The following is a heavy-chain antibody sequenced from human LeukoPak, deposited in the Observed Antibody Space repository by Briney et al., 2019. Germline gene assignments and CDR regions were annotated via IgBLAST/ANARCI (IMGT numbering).Heavy chain of an antibody. CDR1: GYTFTSYG. J-gene: IGHJ3*02. CDR2: ISAYNGNT. CDR3: ARIRYYGSGSYYKPDAFDI. V-gene: IGHV1-18*01. Sequence: GASVKVSCKASGYTFTSYGISWVRQAPGQGLEWMGWISAYNGNTNYAQKLQGRVTMTTDTSTSTAYMELRSLRSDDTAVYYCARIRYYGSGSYYKPDAFDIWGQETMVTVSS. D-gene: IGHD3-10*01.